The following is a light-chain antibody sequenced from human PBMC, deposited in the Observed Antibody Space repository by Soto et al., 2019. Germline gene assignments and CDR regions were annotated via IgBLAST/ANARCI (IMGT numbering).Light chain of an antibody. J-gene: IGLJ1*01. V-gene: IGLV2-23*01. Sequence: QSLLTHPASVSWSPGQSITIACTGTSSDVGSYNLVSWYQQHPGKAPKLMIYEGSKRPSGVSNRFSGSKSGNTASLTISGLQAEDEADYYCCSYAGSSTYVFGTGTKVTV. CDR2: EGS. CDR3: CSYAGSSTYV. CDR1: SSDVGSYNL.